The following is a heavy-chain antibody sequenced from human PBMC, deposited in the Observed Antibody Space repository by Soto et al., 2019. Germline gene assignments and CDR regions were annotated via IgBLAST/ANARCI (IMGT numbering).Heavy chain of an antibody. CDR1: GFTFSSYW. CDR2: IKQDGSEK. Sequence: EVQLVESGGGLVQPGGSLRLSCAASGFTFSSYWMSWVRQAPGKGLEWVANIKQDGSEKYYVDSVKGRSTISRDNAKNSLYRQMTGLRAEGTAVYYCERDTEVAAAGRGDMDSWGQGPRATVPP. J-gene: IGHJ4*02. V-gene: IGHV3-7*01. CDR3: ERDTEVAAAGRGDMDS. D-gene: IGHD2-15*01.